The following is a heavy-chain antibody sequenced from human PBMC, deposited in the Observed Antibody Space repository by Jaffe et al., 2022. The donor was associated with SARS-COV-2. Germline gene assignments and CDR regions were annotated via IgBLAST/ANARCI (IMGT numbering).Heavy chain of an antibody. CDR2: IWYDGSNK. D-gene: IGHD7-27*01. V-gene: IGHV3-33*01. Sequence: QVQLVESGGGVVQPGRSLRLSCAASGFTFSSYGMHWVRQAPGKGLEWVAVIWYDGSNKYYADSVKGRFTISRDNSKNTLYLQMNSLRAEDTAVYYCAREGPLGAFDIWGQGTMVTVSS. J-gene: IGHJ3*02. CDR1: GFTFSSYG. CDR3: AREGPLGAFDI.